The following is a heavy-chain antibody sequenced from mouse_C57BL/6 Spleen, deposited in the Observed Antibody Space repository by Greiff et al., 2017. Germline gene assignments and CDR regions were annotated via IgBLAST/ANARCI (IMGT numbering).Heavy chain of an antibody. CDR1: GYTFTSYW. Sequence: VQLQQPGAELVMPGASVKLSCKASGYTFTSYWMHWVKQRPGQGLEWIGEIDPSDSYTNYNQKFKGKSTLTVDKSASTAYMQLSSRTSEDSAVYYCARGGYGYSIDYGSSYVDYWGQGTTLTVSS. V-gene: IGHV1-69*01. D-gene: IGHD1-1*01. CDR2: IDPSDSYT. J-gene: IGHJ2*01. CDR3: ARGGYGYSIDYGSSYVDY.